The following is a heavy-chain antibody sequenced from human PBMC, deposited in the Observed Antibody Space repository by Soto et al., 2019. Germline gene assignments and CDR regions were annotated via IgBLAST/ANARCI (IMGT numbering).Heavy chain of an antibody. Sequence: GGSLRLSCAASGFTFSSYAMHWVRQAPGKGLEWVAVISYDGSNKYYADSVKGRFTISRDNSKNTLYLQMNSLRAEDTAVYYCARGLGDYYYGMDVWGQGTTVTVSS. J-gene: IGHJ6*02. CDR1: GFTFSSYA. CDR3: ARGLGDYYYGMDV. V-gene: IGHV3-30-3*01. CDR2: ISYDGSNK.